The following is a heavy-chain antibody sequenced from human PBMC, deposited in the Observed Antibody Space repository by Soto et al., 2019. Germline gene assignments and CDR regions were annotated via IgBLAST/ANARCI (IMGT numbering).Heavy chain of an antibody. CDR2: INHSGST. D-gene: IGHD2-2*01. J-gene: IGHJ1*01. CDR3: ARGGIVVVPAAMRYFQH. V-gene: IGHV4-34*01. CDR1: GESISGTIYY. Sequence: SETLSITCIVSGESISGTIYYWGWIRQPPGKGLEWIGEINHSGSTNYNPSLKSRVTISVDTSKNQFSLKLSSVTAADTAVYYCARGGIVVVPAAMRYFQHWGQGTLVTVSS.